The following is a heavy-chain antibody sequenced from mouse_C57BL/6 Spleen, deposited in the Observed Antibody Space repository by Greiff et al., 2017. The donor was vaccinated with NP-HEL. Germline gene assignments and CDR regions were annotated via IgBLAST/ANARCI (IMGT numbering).Heavy chain of an antibody. Sequence: QVQLQQPGAELVKPGASVKLSCKASGYTFTSYWMQWVKQRPGQGLEWIGEIDPSDSYTNYNQKFKGKATLTVDTSSSTAYMQLSSLTSEDSAVYYCARPGYYGAWFAYWGQGTLVTVSA. J-gene: IGHJ3*01. CDR1: GYTFTSYW. CDR2: IDPSDSYT. V-gene: IGHV1-50*01. CDR3: ARPGYYGAWFAY. D-gene: IGHD1-1*01.